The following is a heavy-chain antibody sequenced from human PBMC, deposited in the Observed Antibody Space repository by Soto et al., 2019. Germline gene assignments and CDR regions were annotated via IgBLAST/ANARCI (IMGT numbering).Heavy chain of an antibody. J-gene: IGHJ4*02. CDR1: GGSISSSSYY. V-gene: IGHV4-39*01. CDR3: ARQTIFGVVPPYYFDY. CDR2: IYYSGST. D-gene: IGHD3-3*01. Sequence: ASETLSLTCTVSGGSISSSSYYWGWIRQPPRKGLEWIGSIYYSGSTYYNPSLKSRVTISVDTSKNQFSLKLSSVTAADTAVYYCARQTIFGVVPPYYFDYWGQGTLVTVSS.